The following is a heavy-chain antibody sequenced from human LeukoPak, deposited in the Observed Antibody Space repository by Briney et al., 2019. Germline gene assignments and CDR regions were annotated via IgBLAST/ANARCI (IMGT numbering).Heavy chain of an antibody. CDR1: GFTFSSYS. D-gene: IGHD3-10*01. CDR2: ISGGGGST. CDR3: AKTRGITKGAFDI. J-gene: IGHJ3*02. Sequence: GGSLRLSCAASGFTFSSYSMNWVRQAPGKGLEWVSGISGGGGSTVYADSVKGRFTISRDNSKNTLYLQMNSLRAEDTAVYYCAKTRGITKGAFDIWGQGTMATVSS. V-gene: IGHV3-23*01.